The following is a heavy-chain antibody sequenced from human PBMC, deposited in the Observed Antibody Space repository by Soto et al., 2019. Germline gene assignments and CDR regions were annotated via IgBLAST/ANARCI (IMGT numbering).Heavy chain of an antibody. CDR2: ISSSSSYI. CDR1: GFTFSSYS. Sequence: PGGSLRLSCAASGFTFSSYSMNWVRQAPGKGLEWVSSISSSSSYIYYADSVKGRFTISRDNAKNSLYLQMNSLRAEDTAVYYCARDPHSSGWHRRPYWFDPWGQGTLVTVSS. CDR3: ARDPHSSGWHRRPYWFDP. V-gene: IGHV3-21*01. D-gene: IGHD6-19*01. J-gene: IGHJ5*02.